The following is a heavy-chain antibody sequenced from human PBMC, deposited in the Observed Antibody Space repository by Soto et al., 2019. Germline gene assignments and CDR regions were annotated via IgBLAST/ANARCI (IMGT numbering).Heavy chain of an antibody. CDR2: IYYTGRS. Sequence: QVQLQESGPGLVKPSETLSLTCTVSGGSVSTGRYYWSWSRQPPGKGLEWIGYIYYTGRSSYSSSLKSLVTISVDTSKNQFSLKLSSVTAADTAVYYCARSGAGSGWLGGQGTLVTVSS. CDR1: GGSVSTGRYY. J-gene: IGHJ4*02. D-gene: IGHD6-19*01. CDR3: ARSGAGSGWL. V-gene: IGHV4-61*01.